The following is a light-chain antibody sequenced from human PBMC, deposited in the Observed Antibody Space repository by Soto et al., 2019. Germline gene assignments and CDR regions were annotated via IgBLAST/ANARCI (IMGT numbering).Light chain of an antibody. CDR3: QQCSNLRT. Sequence: EIVLTPYPRTLALSAERVDPGSCGASQSVSSNYLAWYQQKPGLAPRLLICGASSRATGIPDRFSGRESAADFTRTLSRLACEDSAVFYGQQCSNLRTFGQGTKVDI. CDR2: GAS. CDR1: QSVSSNY. J-gene: IGKJ1*01. V-gene: IGKV3D-20*02.